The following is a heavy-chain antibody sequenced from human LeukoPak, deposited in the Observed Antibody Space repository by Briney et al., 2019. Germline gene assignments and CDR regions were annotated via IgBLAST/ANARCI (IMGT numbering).Heavy chain of an antibody. CDR1: GGSFSGYY. CDR2: INHSGST. Sequence: SETLSLTCAVYGGSFSGYYWSWIRQPPGKGLEWIGEINHSGSTNYNPSLKSRVTISVDTSKNQFSLKLSSVTAADTAVYYCGRTRYCSGGSCYYFDYWGQGTLVTVSS. J-gene: IGHJ4*02. V-gene: IGHV4-34*01. D-gene: IGHD2-15*01. CDR3: GRTRYCSGGSCYYFDY.